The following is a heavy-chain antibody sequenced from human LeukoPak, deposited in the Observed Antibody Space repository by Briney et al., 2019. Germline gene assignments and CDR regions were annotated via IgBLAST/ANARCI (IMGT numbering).Heavy chain of an antibody. Sequence: PGGSLRLSCAASGFTFSSCAMTWVRQAPGKGLEWVSSISGRGATTYYADSVKGRFTISRDNSNNTVYLQMNSLRAEDTAVYYCAKDQSRVGASDPFDYWGQGMQVGVSS. D-gene: IGHD1-26*01. CDR1: GFTFSSCA. J-gene: IGHJ4*02. CDR2: ISGRGATT. CDR3: AKDQSRVGASDPFDY. V-gene: IGHV3-23*01.